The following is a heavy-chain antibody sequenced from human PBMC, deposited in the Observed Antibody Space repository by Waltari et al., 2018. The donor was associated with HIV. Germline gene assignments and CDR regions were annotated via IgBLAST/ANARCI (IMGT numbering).Heavy chain of an antibody. D-gene: IGHD1-7*01. V-gene: IGHV3-21*02. CDR1: GFTFTSYS. J-gene: IGHJ4*02. CDR3: ARDSPRLSGTSRFDY. Sequence: EVRLVESGGGLVKPGGSLRLSCEASGFTFTSYSMNWVRQAPGKGLEWVSFISSSSSHRYYTDSLKGRFTISRDNAKNSLYLQMNSLRADDTAIYYCARDSPRLSGTSRFDYWGRGTLVTVSS. CDR2: ISSSSSHR.